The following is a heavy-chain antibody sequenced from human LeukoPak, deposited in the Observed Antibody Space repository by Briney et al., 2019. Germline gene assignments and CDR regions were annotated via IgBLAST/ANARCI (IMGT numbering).Heavy chain of an antibody. V-gene: IGHV4-4*02. J-gene: IGHJ4*02. CDR2: VYHNGTP. CDR1: VGSISSGNW. CDR3: AREGGFYRPLDY. Sequence: SETLSLTCAVSVGSISSGNWRSWVRQSPGKGLEWIGEVYHNGTPNYNPSLESRLTMSVDLSENHISLKLTSVTAADTAVYYCAREGGFYRPLDYSGQGTLVTVSS. D-gene: IGHD3-3*01.